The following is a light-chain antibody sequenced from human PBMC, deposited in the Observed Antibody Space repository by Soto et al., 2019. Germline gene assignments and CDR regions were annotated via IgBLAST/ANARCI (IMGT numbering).Light chain of an antibody. CDR2: ADS. V-gene: IGKV1-9*01. CDR1: QGIAAS. J-gene: IGKJ4*01. Sequence: DIQFTQSPSFLSASVGDRVTITCRASQGIAASLAWYHQKPGNPHRLLIYADSTLQSGGPSRFSGSGSGTRGTLTISSLEPEDFATYYCQQTRTFPRTFGGGTKVEMK. CDR3: QQTRTFPRT.